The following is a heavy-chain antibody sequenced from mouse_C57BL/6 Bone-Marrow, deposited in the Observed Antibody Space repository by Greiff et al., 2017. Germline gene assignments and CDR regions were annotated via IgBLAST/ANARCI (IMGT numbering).Heavy chain of an antibody. D-gene: IGHD1-1*02. J-gene: IGHJ2*01. Sequence: EVKVVESGGDLVKPGGSLKLSCAASGFTFSSYGMSWVRQTPDKRLEWVATISSGGSYTYYPDSVKGRFTISRDNAKNPLYLQMGTLKSEDAAMYYCASHIHYCYGGVDYWGQGTTLTVSS. CDR3: ASHIHYCYGGVDY. V-gene: IGHV5-6*01. CDR1: GFTFSSYG. CDR2: ISSGGSYT.